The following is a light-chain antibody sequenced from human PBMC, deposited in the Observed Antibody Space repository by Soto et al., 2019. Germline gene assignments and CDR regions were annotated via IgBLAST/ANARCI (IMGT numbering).Light chain of an antibody. Sequence: QSVLTQSASVSGSPGQSITISCTGTSSDVGGYNYVSWYQQHPGKAPKLMIYDVSNRPSGVSNRFSGSKSGNTASLTISGLQAEDEADYYCSSYTSSSTKGVFGGGTKLTVL. CDR3: SSYTSSSTKGV. CDR2: DVS. V-gene: IGLV2-14*01. J-gene: IGLJ2*01. CDR1: SSDVGGYNY.